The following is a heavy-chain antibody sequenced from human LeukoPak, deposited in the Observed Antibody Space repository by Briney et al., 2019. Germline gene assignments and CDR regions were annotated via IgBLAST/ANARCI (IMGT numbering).Heavy chain of an antibody. D-gene: IGHD6-13*01. J-gene: IGHJ5*02. CDR1: GYSISSGNY. CDR2: IYHSGST. CDR3: ARAYRSSWYANWFDP. V-gene: IGHV4-38-2*02. Sequence: SETLSLTCTVSGYSISSGNYWGWIRQPPGKGLEWIGSIYHSGSTYYNPSLKSRVTISVDTSKSQFSVRLSSVTAAGTAVYFIARAYRSSWYANWFDPWGQGTLVTVSS.